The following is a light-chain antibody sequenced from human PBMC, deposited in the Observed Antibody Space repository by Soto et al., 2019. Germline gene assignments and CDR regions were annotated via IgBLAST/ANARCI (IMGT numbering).Light chain of an antibody. CDR3: QQYNSYWT. Sequence: DSQMTQSPSTLSASVGDRVTITCRASQSISSSLAWYQQKPGKEPKLLIYKASSLESGVPSRFSGSESGTEFTLTSSSLQPDDFATYYCQQYNSYWTFGQGTKVEIK. J-gene: IGKJ1*01. CDR1: QSISSS. V-gene: IGKV1-5*03. CDR2: KAS.